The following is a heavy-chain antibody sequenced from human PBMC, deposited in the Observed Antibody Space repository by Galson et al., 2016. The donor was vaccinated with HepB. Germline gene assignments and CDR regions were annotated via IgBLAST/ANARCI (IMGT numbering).Heavy chain of an antibody. J-gene: IGHJ4*02. CDR3: AKLDCGRNCPRDY. CDR1: GFTFSGHG. Sequence: SLRLSCAASGFTFSGHGMHWVRQAPGRGLEWVAVISNDGSDKQYVDSVKGRFTGSRDNSKNTLFLQMNSLSVEDTAVYYCAKLDCGRNCPRDYWGQGTQVTVSS. V-gene: IGHV3-30*18. CDR2: ISNDGSDK. D-gene: IGHD2-21*02.